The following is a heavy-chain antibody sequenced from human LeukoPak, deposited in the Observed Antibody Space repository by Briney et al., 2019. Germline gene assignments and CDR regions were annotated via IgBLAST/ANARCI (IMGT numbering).Heavy chain of an antibody. J-gene: IGHJ5*02. CDR3: AKGGGRFHLPFDP. CDR2: ISYDGSNK. CDR1: GFTFSSYG. V-gene: IGHV3-30*18. D-gene: IGHD3-16*01. Sequence: GRSLRLSCAASGFTFSSYGMHWVRQAPGKGLEWVALISYDGSNKYYADSVKGRFTISRDNSKNTLYLQMNSLRAEDTAVYYCAKGGGRFHLPFDPWGQGTLVTASS.